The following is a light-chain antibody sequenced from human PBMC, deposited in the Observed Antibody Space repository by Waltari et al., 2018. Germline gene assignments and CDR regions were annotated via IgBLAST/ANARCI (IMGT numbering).Light chain of an antibody. Sequence: IVLTTPPATLFFFPGGSVTLSCRASQSVSRYMAWYQQKPGQAPRLLIYDISNRLTGVPARFSGSGSGSDFTLTISSLEPEDFAVYYCHQHDNWPYTFGQGTKLEI. J-gene: IGKJ2*01. CDR1: QSVSRY. V-gene: IGKV3-11*01. CDR2: DIS. CDR3: HQHDNWPYT.